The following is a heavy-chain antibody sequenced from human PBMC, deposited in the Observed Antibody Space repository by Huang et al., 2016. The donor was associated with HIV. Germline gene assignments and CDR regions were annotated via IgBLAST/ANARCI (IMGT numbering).Heavy chain of an antibody. CDR3: ARGRRWLQRKNYYVDY. CDR1: GDSLSGYY. Sequence: QVQLQQWGAGLLKPSETLSLTCAVYGDSLSGYYWCWVRQSPGKELEWMGVIQHSGTTNSNPSLKSRVTISLDTSKKQFSLKLESVTSADTAVFYCARGRRWLQRKNYYVDYWGQGTLVTVSS. D-gene: IGHD5-18*01. J-gene: IGHJ4*02. CDR2: IQHSGTT. V-gene: IGHV4-34*02.